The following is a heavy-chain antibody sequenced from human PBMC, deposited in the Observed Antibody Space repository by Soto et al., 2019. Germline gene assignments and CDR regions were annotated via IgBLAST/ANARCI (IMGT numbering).Heavy chain of an antibody. Sequence: ASVKVSCKAPGYTFTSYGISWVRQAPGQGLEWMGWISAYNGNTNYAQKLQGRVTMTTDTSTSTAYMELRSLRSDDTAVYYCARGYYDILTGFGWFEPWGKGTLGIVSS. V-gene: IGHV1-18*01. CDR2: ISAYNGNT. CDR3: ARGYYDILTGFGWFEP. D-gene: IGHD3-9*01. CDR1: GYTFTSYG. J-gene: IGHJ5*02.